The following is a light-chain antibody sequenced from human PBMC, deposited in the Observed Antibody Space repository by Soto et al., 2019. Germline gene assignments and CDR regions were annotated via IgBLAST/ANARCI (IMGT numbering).Light chain of an antibody. CDR1: SSDVGSYNL. J-gene: IGLJ3*02. Sequence: QSALTQPASVSGSPGQSITISCTGTSSDVGSYNLVSWYQQHPGKAPKLMIYEGTKRPSGVSNRFSCSKSGNTASLTISGFQAEDEADYYCCSYASSSIWVFGGGTKLTVL. V-gene: IGLV2-23*01. CDR3: CSYASSSIWV. CDR2: EGT.